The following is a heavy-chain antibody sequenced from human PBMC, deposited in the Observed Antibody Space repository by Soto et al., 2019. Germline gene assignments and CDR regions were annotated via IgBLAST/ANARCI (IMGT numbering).Heavy chain of an antibody. CDR1: GGSVNSATYY. Sequence: SETLSLTCTVSGGSVNSATYYWSWIRQPPGKGLEWIGYIYYSGTTKYNPSLKSRVTISVDTSKNQFSLKLSSVTAADTAVYYCASSPYYYGSGELDPWGQGTLVTVSS. CDR3: ASSPYYYGSGELDP. D-gene: IGHD3-10*01. V-gene: IGHV4-61*01. CDR2: IYYSGTT. J-gene: IGHJ5*02.